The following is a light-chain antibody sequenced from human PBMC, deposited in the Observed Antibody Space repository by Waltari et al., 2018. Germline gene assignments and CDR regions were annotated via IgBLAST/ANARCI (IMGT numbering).Light chain of an antibody. Sequence: SYELTQPPSVSVSLGQTARIPCSGEDLEKRYVYWYQQKPGQVPDLKIYKDSERPSGIPERFSGSSSGTIVTLTISVVQAEDESDYYCLSTDTSGTWVFGGGTKLIVL. CDR2: KDS. CDR3: LSTDTSGTWV. V-gene: IGLV3-16*01. CDR1: DLEKRY. J-gene: IGLJ3*02.